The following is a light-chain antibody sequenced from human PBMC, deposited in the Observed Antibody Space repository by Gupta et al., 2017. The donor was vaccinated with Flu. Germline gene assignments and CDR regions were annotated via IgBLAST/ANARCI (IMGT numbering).Light chain of an antibody. Sequence: EIVLTQSPGTLSLSPGERATLSCRASQSVSTSYLAWYQQKPGQAPRLLIYGASSRATGIPDRFSGSGSGTXFTLTIXRLEPEDFAVYYCQQCGSSPRTFGXGTKVEIK. J-gene: IGKJ1*01. V-gene: IGKV3-20*01. CDR2: GAS. CDR1: QSVSTSY. CDR3: QQCGSSPRT.